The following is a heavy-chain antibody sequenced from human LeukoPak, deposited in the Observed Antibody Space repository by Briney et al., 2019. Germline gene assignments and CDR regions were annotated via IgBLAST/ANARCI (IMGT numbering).Heavy chain of an antibody. Sequence: ASVKVSCKASGYTFTSYDINWVRQATGQGLEWMGWMNPNSGNTGYAQKFQGRVTITRNTSISTAYMELSSLRSEDTAVYYCARGSPRLLWFGELLYPNWFDPWGQGTLVTVSS. CDR1: GYTFTSYD. V-gene: IGHV1-8*03. D-gene: IGHD3-10*01. CDR2: MNPNSGNT. J-gene: IGHJ5*02. CDR3: ARGSPRLLWFGELLYPNWFDP.